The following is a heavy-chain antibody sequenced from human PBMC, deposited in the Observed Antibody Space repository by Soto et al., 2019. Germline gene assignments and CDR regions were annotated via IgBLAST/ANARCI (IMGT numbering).Heavy chain of an antibody. CDR1: GYTFTSYD. V-gene: IGHV1-8*01. J-gene: IGHJ3*02. D-gene: IGHD6-13*01. CDR2: MNPNSGNT. CDR3: ARVLGYNSSWWRHTAFDI. Sequence: ASVKVSCKASGYTFTSYDINWVRQATGQGLEWMGWMNPNSGNTGYARKFQGRVTMTRNTSISTAYMELSSLRSEDTAVYYCARVLGYNSSWWRHTAFDIWGQGTMVTVSS.